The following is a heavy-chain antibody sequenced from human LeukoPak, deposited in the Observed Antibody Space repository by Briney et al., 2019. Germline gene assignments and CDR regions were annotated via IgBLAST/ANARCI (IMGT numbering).Heavy chain of an antibody. J-gene: IGHJ3*02. CDR2: ISAYNGDT. D-gene: IGHD2-21*01. CDR3: ARVSLWIPPAGCAFDN. CDR1: GYTFTSYG. V-gene: IGHV1-18*01. Sequence: ASVKVSCKASGYTFTSYGISWVRQAPGQGLEWMGWISAYNGDTNYAQKLQGRVTMTTDTSTSTAYMELRSLRSDDTAVYYCARVSLWIPPAGCAFDNWGQGTMVTVSS.